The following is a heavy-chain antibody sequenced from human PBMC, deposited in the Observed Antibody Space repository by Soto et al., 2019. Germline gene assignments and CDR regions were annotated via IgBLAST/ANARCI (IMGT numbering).Heavy chain of an antibody. D-gene: IGHD2-2*01. CDR1: GFTFNIYA. CDR3: ARRSCRTPSCYPPDC. J-gene: IGHJ4*02. V-gene: IGHV3-23*05. Sequence: PGGSLRLSCAASGFTFNIYAMTWVRQAPGKGLEWVSSVDGRGSNTYYADSVKGRFTISRDNSKDTLYLQMNSLKADDTAVYYCARRSCRTPSCYPPDCSGQGTLVTVS. CDR2: VDGRGSNT.